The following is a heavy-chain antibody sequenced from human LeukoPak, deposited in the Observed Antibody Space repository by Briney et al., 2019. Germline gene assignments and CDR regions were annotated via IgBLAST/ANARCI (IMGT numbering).Heavy chain of an antibody. CDR2: IYSGGST. V-gene: IGHV3-53*01. CDR3: ARGDRNSYYYMDV. D-gene: IGHD1-14*01. Sequence: GGSLRLSCAASGFTVSSNYMSWVRQAPGKGLEWVSVIYSGGSTYYADSVKGRFTISRDKPKKTLSLQMNSLRAEDTAVYYCARGDRNSYYYMDVWGKGTTVTVSS. J-gene: IGHJ6*03. CDR1: GFTVSSNY.